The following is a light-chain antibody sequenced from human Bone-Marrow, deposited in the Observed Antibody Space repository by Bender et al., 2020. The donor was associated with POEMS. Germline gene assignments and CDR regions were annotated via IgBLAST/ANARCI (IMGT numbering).Light chain of an antibody. J-gene: IGLJ2*01. CDR2: EVT. CDR1: SSDVGSYN. Sequence: QSALTQPASVSGSPGQSITISCTGTSSDVGSYNVSWYQQHPGKAPKVTIYEVTKRPSGVPDRFSGSKSGNTASLTVSGLQAEDEADYHCSSYSRSSTLVLFGGGTKLTVL. CDR3: SSYSRSSTLVL. V-gene: IGLV2-14*02.